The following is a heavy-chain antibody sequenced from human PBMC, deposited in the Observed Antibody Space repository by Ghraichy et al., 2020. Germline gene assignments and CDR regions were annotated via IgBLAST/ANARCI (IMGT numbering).Heavy chain of an antibody. CDR2: IYSGGST. CDR3: VWRRAPDV. J-gene: IGHJ6*02. V-gene: IGHV3-66*01. Sequence: GGSLRLSCAASGFTVSNNYMSWVRQAPGRGLEWVSLIYSGGSTYYANSVKGRFTISRDSSKNTMYLQMHSLRAEDTAVYYCVWRRAPDVWGPGTTVTVSS. D-gene: IGHD2-21*01. CDR1: GFTVSNNY.